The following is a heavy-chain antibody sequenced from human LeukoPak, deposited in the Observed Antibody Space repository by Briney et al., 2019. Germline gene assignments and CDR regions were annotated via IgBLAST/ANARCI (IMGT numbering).Heavy chain of an antibody. J-gene: IGHJ6*03. CDR2: LDPEHGET. Sequence: ASVKVSCKVSGYTLIELSMHWVRQAPGKGLEWMGGLDPEHGETIYAQKLQGRVTMTEDTSTDTAYMELSSLTSDDTAVYYCARGGRRMAGTWGYYMDVWGKGTTVTVSS. CDR3: ARGGRRMAGTWGYYMDV. V-gene: IGHV1-24*01. D-gene: IGHD6-19*01. CDR1: GYTLIELS.